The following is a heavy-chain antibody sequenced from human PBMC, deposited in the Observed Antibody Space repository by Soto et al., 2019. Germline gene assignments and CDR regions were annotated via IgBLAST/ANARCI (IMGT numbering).Heavy chain of an antibody. CDR1: GGSIRSYY. CDR3: AREGASGFGMDV. V-gene: IGHV4-4*07. CDR2: VYTTGST. J-gene: IGHJ6*02. D-gene: IGHD1-26*01. Sequence: KPSETLSLTCNVSGGSIRSYYWSWVRQPAGKALEWIGRVYTTGSTNYNPSLRSRVSISVDTSKNQFSLTVTSVTAADTAVYYCAREGASGFGMDVWGQGTTVTVS.